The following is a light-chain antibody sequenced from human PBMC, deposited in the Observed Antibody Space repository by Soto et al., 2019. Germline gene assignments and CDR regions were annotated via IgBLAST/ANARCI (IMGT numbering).Light chain of an antibody. V-gene: IGLV2-23*02. CDR1: SSDVGGYNF. CDR3: CSYAGSPHWV. J-gene: IGLJ3*02. CDR2: EVS. Sequence: QSALTQPASVSGSPGQSITISCTGTSSDVGGYNFVSWYQQHPGKAPKLMIYEVSKRPSGVSNRFSGSKSGNTASLTISGLHAEDGADYYCCSYAGSPHWVVGGGTQLTVL.